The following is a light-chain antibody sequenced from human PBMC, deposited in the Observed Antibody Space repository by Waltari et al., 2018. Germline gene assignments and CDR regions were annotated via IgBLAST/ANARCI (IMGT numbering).Light chain of an antibody. J-gene: IGKJ1*01. CDR3: QNHERLPAV. V-gene: IGKV3-20*01. Sequence: EIVLTQSPGTLSLSPGERATLSCRASPSIGRYLIWYQQKPGQAPRLLIYGASTRAAGVPERFSGSGSGTNFSLTISRLEPEDFAVYYCQNHERLPAVFGRGTKVEIK. CDR2: GAS. CDR1: PSIGRY.